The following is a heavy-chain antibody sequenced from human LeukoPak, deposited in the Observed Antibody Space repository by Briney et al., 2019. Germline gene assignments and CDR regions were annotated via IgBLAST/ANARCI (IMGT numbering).Heavy chain of an antibody. Sequence: GGSLRLSCAASGFTFSSYAMSWVRQAPGKGLEWVSAISGSGGSTYYADSVKGRFTISRDNSKNTLYLQMNSLRVEDTAVYYCAKDSGSYSRGIRGFDYWGQGTLVTVSS. V-gene: IGHV3-23*01. J-gene: IGHJ4*02. CDR3: AKDSGSYSRGIRGFDY. CDR2: ISGSGGST. CDR1: GFTFSSYA. D-gene: IGHD1-26*01.